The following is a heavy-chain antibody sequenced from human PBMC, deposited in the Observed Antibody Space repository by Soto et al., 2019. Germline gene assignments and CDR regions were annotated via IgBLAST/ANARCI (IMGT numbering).Heavy chain of an antibody. J-gene: IGHJ4*02. Sequence: PGGSLRLSCAASGFSFSNAWLSWVRQAPGKGLEWVGRIKSRADGGTTDYTAPVKGRFAISRDDSKNTLYLQMNSLKTEDTAVYHCTTGSTSTKNYWGQGTLVTVSS. CDR1: GFSFSNAW. CDR3: TTGSTSTKNY. CDR2: IKSRADGGTT. D-gene: IGHD3-10*01. V-gene: IGHV3-15*01.